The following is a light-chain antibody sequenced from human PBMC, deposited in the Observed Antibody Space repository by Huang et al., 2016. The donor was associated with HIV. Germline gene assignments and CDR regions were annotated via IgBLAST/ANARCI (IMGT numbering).Light chain of an antibody. Sequence: DIQMTQSPSSLSASVGDRVTITCRASQSISSDLNWYQLQPGKAPNLLIYAASSLQSGVPSRFSDSGSGTDFSLTISSLQPEDFATYYCQQTYSAPVSFGGGTRVEIK. CDR2: AAS. CDR1: QSISSD. CDR3: QQTYSAPVS. V-gene: IGKV1-39*01. J-gene: IGKJ4*01.